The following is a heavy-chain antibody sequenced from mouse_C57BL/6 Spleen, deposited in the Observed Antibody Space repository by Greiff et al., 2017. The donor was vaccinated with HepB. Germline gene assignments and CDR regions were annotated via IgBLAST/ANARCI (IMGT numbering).Heavy chain of an antibody. D-gene: IGHD2-10*02. CDR3: TTEGYGNYYFDY. CDR1: GFNIKDDY. J-gene: IGHJ2*01. Sequence: VHVKQSGAELVRPGASVKLSCTASGFNIKDDYMHWVKQRPEQGLEWIGWIDPENGDTEYASKFQGKATITADTSSNTAYLQLSSLTSEDTAVYYCTTEGYGNYYFDYWGQGTTLTVSS. CDR2: IDPENGDT. V-gene: IGHV14-4*01.